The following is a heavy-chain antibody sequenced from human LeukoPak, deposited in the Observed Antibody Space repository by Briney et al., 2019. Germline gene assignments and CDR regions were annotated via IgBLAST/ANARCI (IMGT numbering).Heavy chain of an antibody. V-gene: IGHV1-18*01. CDR3: ARDGRGHWDTRIWYLGNWFDP. Sequence: ASVKVSCKACGYTFTTYGISWVRQAHGQGHEWMGWISTYSGNTHYAQELQGRVTLTTDTSTSTAYMDLRSLRSDDTAVYYCARDGRGHWDTRIWYLGNWFDPWGQGTLVTVSS. CDR2: ISTYSGNT. D-gene: IGHD6-13*01. CDR1: GYTFTTYG. J-gene: IGHJ5*02.